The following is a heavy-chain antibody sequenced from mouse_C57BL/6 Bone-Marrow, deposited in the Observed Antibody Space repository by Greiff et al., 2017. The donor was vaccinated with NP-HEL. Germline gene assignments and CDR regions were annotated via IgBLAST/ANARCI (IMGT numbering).Heavy chain of an antibody. V-gene: IGHV3-6*01. CDR3: ARDGWLLREFAY. CDR1: GYSITSGYY. CDR2: ISYDGSN. J-gene: IGHJ3*01. Sequence: EVQLLESGPGLVKPSQSLSLTCSVTGYSITSGYYWNWIRQFPGNKLEWMGYISYDGSNNYNPSLKNRISITRDTSKNQFFLKLNSVTTEDTATYYCARDGWLLREFAYWGQGTLVTVSA. D-gene: IGHD2-3*01.